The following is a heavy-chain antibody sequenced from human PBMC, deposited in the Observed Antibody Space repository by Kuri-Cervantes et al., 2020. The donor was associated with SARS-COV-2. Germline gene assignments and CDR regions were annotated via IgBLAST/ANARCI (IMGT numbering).Heavy chain of an antibody. Sequence: ASVKVSCKASGYTFTSYDINWVRQAPGQGLEWMGWISAYNGNTNYAQKLRGRVTMTTDTSTSTAYMELRSLRSDDTAVYYCARDDTIFGVVIWGHYFDYWGQGTLVTVSS. D-gene: IGHD3-3*01. J-gene: IGHJ4*02. CDR1: GYTFTSYD. V-gene: IGHV1-18*01. CDR3: ARDDTIFGVVIWGHYFDY. CDR2: ISAYNGNT.